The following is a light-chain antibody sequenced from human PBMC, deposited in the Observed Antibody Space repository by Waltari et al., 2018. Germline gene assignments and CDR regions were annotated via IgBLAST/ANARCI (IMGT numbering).Light chain of an antibody. Sequence: DIVLTQSPDSLSLSPGDRGTLSCRASQSVGSSSLAWYQQKPGQVPRLLIYGTSSRAPGIPDRFSGSGSGTDFTLTISTLDPEDYAIYYCHQYGSSLWTFGQGTKVEIK. V-gene: IGKV3-20*01. CDR2: GTS. CDR1: QSVGSSS. CDR3: HQYGSSLWT. J-gene: IGKJ1*01.